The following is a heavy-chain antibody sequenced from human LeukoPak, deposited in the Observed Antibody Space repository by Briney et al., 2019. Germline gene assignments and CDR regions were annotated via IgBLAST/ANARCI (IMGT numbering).Heavy chain of an antibody. CDR3: ARRRGPNYYESNIFDY. CDR1: GGXISSYY. J-gene: IGHJ4*02. Sequence: SETLSLTCTVSGGXISSYYCSWIRQPPGTGLEWIASIYYSGSTNYNPSLKSRVTISVDTSKDQFSLKLSSVTAADTAVYYCARRRGPNYYESNIFDYWGQGTLVTVSS. CDR2: IYYSGST. D-gene: IGHD3-22*01. V-gene: IGHV4-59*08.